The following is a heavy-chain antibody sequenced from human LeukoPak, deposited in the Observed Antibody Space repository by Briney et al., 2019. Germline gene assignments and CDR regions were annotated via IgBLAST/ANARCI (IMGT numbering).Heavy chain of an antibody. CDR2: IIPIFGTA. CDR1: GGTFSSYA. D-gene: IGHD1-26*01. V-gene: IGHV1-69*13. J-gene: IGHJ5*02. Sequence: SVTVSCKASGGTFSSYAISWVRQAPGQGLEWMGGIIPIFGTANYAQKFQGRVTITADESTSTAYMELSSLRSEDTAVYYCAREGGDPSNWFDPWGQGTLVTGSS. CDR3: AREGGDPSNWFDP.